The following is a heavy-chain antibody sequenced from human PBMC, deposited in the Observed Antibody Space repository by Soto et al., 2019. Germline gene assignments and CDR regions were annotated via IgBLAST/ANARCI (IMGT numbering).Heavy chain of an antibody. CDR1: GFTFSSYA. Sequence: QVQLVESGGGVVQPGRSLRLSCAASGFTFSSYAMHWVRQAPGKGLEWVAVISYDGSNKYYIDSVKGRFTISRDNSKNTLYLQMNSLRSEDTAVYYCSRDFGVVIIYDACDICGQGTMVTVSS. CDR3: SRDFGVVIIYDACDI. J-gene: IGHJ3*02. V-gene: IGHV3-30-3*01. D-gene: IGHD3-3*01. CDR2: ISYDGSNK.